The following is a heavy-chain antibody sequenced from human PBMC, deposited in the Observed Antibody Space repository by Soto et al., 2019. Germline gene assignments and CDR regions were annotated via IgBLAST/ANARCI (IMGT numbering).Heavy chain of an antibody. CDR1: GYTFTGYY. CDR3: ATLSGYDGNYYYYGLDV. Sequence: QVQLVQSGAEVKKPGASVKVSCRASGYTFTGYYMHWVRQAPGQGLEWMGWINPNSGGTNYAQKFQGWVTMTRDTSISTAYMELSRLRSDDTAVYYCATLSGYDGNYYYYGLDVWGQGTTVTVSS. CDR2: INPNSGGT. D-gene: IGHD5-12*01. J-gene: IGHJ6*02. V-gene: IGHV1-2*04.